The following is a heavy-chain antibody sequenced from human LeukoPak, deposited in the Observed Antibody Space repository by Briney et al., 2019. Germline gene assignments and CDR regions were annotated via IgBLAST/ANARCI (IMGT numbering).Heavy chain of an antibody. D-gene: IGHD5-12*01. CDR3: AKGPQLYSGYHPDY. V-gene: IGHV3-23*01. CDR2: ITGSDDRT. Sequence: PGGSLRLSCAASGFTFSSDAMTWVRQVPGEGLEWVSTITGSDDRTYYADSVKGRFTISRDYSKNTVHLQLNSLRAEDTAMYYCAKGPQLYSGYHPDYWGQGTLVTVSS. J-gene: IGHJ4*02. CDR1: GFTFSSDA.